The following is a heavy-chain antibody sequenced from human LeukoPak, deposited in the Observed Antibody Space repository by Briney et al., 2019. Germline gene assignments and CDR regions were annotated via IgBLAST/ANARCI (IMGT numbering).Heavy chain of an antibody. J-gene: IGHJ6*03. D-gene: IGHD6-13*01. CDR2: IRYDGSNK. CDR1: GFTFSSYG. Sequence: GGSLRLSCAASGFTFSSYGMHWVRQAPGKGLEWVAFIRYDGSNKYYADSVKGRFTVSRDNSKNTLYLQMNSLRAEDTAVYYCAKDGSSWYSYNYYMDVWGKGTTVTISS. V-gene: IGHV3-30*02. CDR3: AKDGSSWYSYNYYMDV.